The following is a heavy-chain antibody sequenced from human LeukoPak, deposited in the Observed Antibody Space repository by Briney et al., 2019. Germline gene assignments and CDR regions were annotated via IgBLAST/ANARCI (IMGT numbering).Heavy chain of an antibody. J-gene: IGHJ6*02. CDR3: ARDRIGGYDTRRGYYYYGMDV. Sequence: GGSLRLSCAASGFTFSSYSMNWVRQAPGKGLEWGSSISSSSSYIYYADSVKGRFTISRDNAKNSLYLQMNSLRAEDTAVYYCARDRIGGYDTRRGYYYYGMDVWGQGTTVTVSS. CDR2: ISSSSSYI. D-gene: IGHD5-12*01. V-gene: IGHV3-21*01. CDR1: GFTFSSYS.